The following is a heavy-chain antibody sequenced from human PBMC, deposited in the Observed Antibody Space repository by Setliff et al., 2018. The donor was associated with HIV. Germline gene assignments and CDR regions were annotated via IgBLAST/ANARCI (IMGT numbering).Heavy chain of an antibody. CDR1: GGSFNGYY. V-gene: IGHV4-34*10. Sequence: NPSETLSLTCAVYGGSFNGYYWSWIRQPPGKGLEWIGEINHSGSTNYNPSLKSRVTMSVDKSKNQFSLRLSSVTAADTAVYYCARHSPSDYWGQGTLVTVSS. J-gene: IGHJ4*02. CDR2: INHSGST. CDR3: ARHSPSDY.